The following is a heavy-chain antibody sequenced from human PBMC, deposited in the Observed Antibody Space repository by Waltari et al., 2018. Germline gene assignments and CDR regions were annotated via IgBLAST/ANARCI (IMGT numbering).Heavy chain of an antibody. CDR1: GGSISSYY. Sequence: QVQLQESGPGLVKPSETLSLTCTVPGGSISSYYWSWLRQPPGRVPAWIGYIYYSGSTNYNPSLKSRVTISVDTSKNQFSLKLSSVTAADTAVYYCARGGYGSGTLLAYYYYYGMDVWGQGTTVTVSS. D-gene: IGHD3-10*01. V-gene: IGHV4-59*01. CDR2: IYYSGST. J-gene: IGHJ6*02. CDR3: ARGGYGSGTLLAYYYYYGMDV.